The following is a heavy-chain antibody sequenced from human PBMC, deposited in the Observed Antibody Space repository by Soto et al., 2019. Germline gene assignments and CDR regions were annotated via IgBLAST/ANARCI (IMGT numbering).Heavy chain of an antibody. CDR1: GFTLDTYW. J-gene: IGHJ4*02. CDR2: ISDSGGTT. CDR3: AKLHGSGTYYNFPDY. D-gene: IGHD3-10*01. V-gene: IGHV3-23*01. Sequence: PWGSLRLSCPASGFTLDTYWMSWVRQAPGKRLEWISSISDSGGTTYYAASVKGRFITSRDNSKNPLYLLMNSLRAEDTALYYCAKLHGSGTYYNFPDYWGQGTLVPVSS.